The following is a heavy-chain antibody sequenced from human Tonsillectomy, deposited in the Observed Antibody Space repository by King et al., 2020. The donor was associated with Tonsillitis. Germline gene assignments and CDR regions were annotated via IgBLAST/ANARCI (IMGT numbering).Heavy chain of an antibody. V-gene: IGHV4-4*07. CDR2: IYTSGST. D-gene: IGHD3-3*01. Sequence: QLQESGPGLVKPSETLSLTCTVSGGSISSYYWSWIRQPAGKGLEWIGRIYTSGSTNYNPSLKSRVTMSVDTSKNQFSLKLSTVTAADTAVYYCVRVTDYDFWSGFQTGAFDIWGQGTMVTVSS. J-gene: IGHJ3*02. CDR1: GGSISSYY. CDR3: VRVTDYDFWSGFQTGAFDI.